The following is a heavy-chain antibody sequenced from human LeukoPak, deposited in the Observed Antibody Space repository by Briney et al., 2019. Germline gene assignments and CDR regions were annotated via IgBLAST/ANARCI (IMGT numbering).Heavy chain of an antibody. CDR1: GYPFTNYG. J-gene: IGHJ5*02. CDR3: ARDFWVRHSAPAPKDL. V-gene: IGHV1-18*01. CDR2: ISTYTGNT. Sequence: ASVKVSCKASGYPFTNYGISWVRQAPGQGLEWMGWISTYTGNTKYAQRSQGRVIMTTDTSTSTAYMELRSLRSDDTAVFYCARDFWVRHSAPAPKDLWGQGTLVTVSS. D-gene: IGHD2-2*01.